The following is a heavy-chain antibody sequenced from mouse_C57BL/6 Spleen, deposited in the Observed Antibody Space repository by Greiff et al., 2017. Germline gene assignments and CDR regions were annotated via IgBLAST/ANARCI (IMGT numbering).Heavy chain of an antibody. J-gene: IGHJ4*01. D-gene: IGHD1-1*01. CDR3: ARSYYGSSYNAMDY. Sequence: QVQLQQPGAELVMPGASVKLSCKASGYTFTSYWMHWVKQRPGQGLEWIGEIDPSDSYTNYNQKFKGNSTLTVDKSSSTAYMQLSSLTSEDSAVYYCARSYYGSSYNAMDYWSQGTSVTVSS. CDR2: IDPSDSYT. V-gene: IGHV1-69*01. CDR1: GYTFTSYW.